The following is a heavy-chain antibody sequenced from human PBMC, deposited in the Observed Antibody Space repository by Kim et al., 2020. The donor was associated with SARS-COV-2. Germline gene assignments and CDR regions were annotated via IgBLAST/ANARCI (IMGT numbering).Heavy chain of an antibody. CDR3: ARAPHYGDNVFYYGMDV. Sequence: SVKVSCKASGGTFSSYSISWVRQAPGQGLEWMGGIIPIFGTANYAQKFQGRVTITADASTGTAYMELSSLRSEDTAVYYCARAPHYGDNVFYYGMDVWGQGTTVTVSS. J-gene: IGHJ6*02. V-gene: IGHV1-69*13. CDR2: IIPIFGTA. D-gene: IGHD4-17*01. CDR1: GGTFSSYS.